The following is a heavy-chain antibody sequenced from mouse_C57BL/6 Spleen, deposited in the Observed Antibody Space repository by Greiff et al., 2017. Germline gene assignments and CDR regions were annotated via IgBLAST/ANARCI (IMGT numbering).Heavy chain of an antibody. Sequence: VQLKQSGPELVKPGASVKISCKASGYTFTDYYMNWVKQSHGKSLEWIGDINPNNGGTSYNQKFKGKATLTVDKSSSTAYMELRSLTSEDSAVYYCARDFSRVDYFDYWGQGTTLTVAS. CDR1: GYTFTDYY. CDR2: INPNNGGT. D-gene: IGHD1-1*01. J-gene: IGHJ2*01. V-gene: IGHV1-26*01. CDR3: ARDFSRVDYFDY.